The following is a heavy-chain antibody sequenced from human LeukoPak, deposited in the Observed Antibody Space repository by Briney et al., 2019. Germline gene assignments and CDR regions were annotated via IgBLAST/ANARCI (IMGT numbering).Heavy chain of an antibody. CDR2: INHSGSN. J-gene: IGHJ4*02. CDR3: ARGLTSHTRIVVVTQGYYFDY. CDR1: GGSFSGYY. V-gene: IGHV4-34*01. Sequence: SETLSLTCAVYGGSFSGYYWSWIRQPPGKGLEWIGEINHSGSNNYNPSLKSRVAISVDTSKNQFSLKLSSVTAADTAVYYCARGLTSHTRIVVVTQGYYFDYWGQGTLVTVSS. D-gene: IGHD3-22*01.